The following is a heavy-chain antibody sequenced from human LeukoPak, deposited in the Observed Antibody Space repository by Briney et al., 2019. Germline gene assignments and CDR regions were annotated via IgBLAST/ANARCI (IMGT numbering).Heavy chain of an antibody. J-gene: IGHJ4*02. CDR3: ARLTYYYGSGSYSAIRPQIDY. Sequence: SETLSLACAVYGGSFSGYYWSWIRQPPGKGLEWIGEINHSGSTNYNPSLKSRVTISVDTSKNQFSLKLSSVTAADTAVYYCARLTYYYGSGSYSAIRPQIDYWGQGTLVTVSS. CDR1: GGSFSGYY. V-gene: IGHV4-34*01. CDR2: INHSGST. D-gene: IGHD3-10*01.